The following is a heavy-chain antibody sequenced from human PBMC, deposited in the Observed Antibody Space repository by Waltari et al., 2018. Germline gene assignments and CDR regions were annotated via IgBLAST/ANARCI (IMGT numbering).Heavy chain of an antibody. D-gene: IGHD3-16*01. V-gene: IGHV4-34*01. CDR1: GGSFHCYH. CDR2: INPNHGDT. CDR3: ARCRVRGWFDP. Sequence: QVQLQQWGAGLLKPSETLSLTCVVYGGSFHCYHGSWVRQAPGKGLGWVGEINPNHGDTNFNPSLKSRVSMSVDTSNLQFYMKLSSVTAADTAVYYCARCRVRGWFDPWGQGTLVTVSS. J-gene: IGHJ5*02.